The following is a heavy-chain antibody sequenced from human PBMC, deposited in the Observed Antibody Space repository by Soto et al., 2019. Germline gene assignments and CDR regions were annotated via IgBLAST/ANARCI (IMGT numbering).Heavy chain of an antibody. D-gene: IGHD3-22*01. J-gene: IGHJ3*02. CDR3: ARDQEKAYYYDSSGYWAFDI. CDR2: IIPIFGTA. Sequence: AVKVSCKASGGTFSSYAIGCVRQAPGQGLEWMGGIIPIFGTANYAQKFQGRVTITADESTSTAYMELSSLRSEDTAVYYCARDQEKAYYYDSSGYWAFDIWGQGTMVTVSS. CDR1: GGTFSSYA. V-gene: IGHV1-69*13.